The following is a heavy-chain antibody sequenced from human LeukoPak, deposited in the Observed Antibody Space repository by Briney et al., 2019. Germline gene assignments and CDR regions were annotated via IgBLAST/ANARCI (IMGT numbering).Heavy chain of an antibody. CDR2: IYYSGSS. D-gene: IGHD2-15*01. CDR1: GFTVSGNY. J-gene: IGHJ4*02. CDR3: ARATVVVSPLDY. Sequence: LRLSCAASGFTVSGNYMSWVRQPPGKGLEWIGHIYYSGSSYYNPSLKSRVTISVDTSKNQFSLKLSSVTAADTAVYFCARATVVVSPLDYWGQGTLVTVSS. V-gene: IGHV4-30-4*01.